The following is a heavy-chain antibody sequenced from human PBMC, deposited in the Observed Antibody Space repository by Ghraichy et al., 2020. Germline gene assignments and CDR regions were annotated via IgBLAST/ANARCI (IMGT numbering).Heavy chain of an antibody. J-gene: IGHJ4*02. Sequence: SETLSLACTVSGASINSYYWNWIRQSPGKRLEWIGYIYYSGSANYNPSLKSRVTISVDTSRNQFSLNLRSVTAEDTAVYYCASPLNPHIAAAVGYWGQGVLVTVSS. V-gene: IGHV4-59*08. CDR3: ASPLNPHIAAAVGY. CDR2: IYYSGSA. CDR1: GASINSYY. D-gene: IGHD6-13*01.